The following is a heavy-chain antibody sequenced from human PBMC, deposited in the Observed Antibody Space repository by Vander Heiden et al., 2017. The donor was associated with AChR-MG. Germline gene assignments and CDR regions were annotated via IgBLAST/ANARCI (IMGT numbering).Heavy chain of an antibody. CDR3: AKTFFYGSGTLDFPLFGLDV. D-gene: IGHD3-10*01. CDR2: ISSSGAAT. CDR1: GFNNFANFA. Sequence: EVQLLESGGGLVQPGESLRLSCAASGFNNFANFAIHWVRQAPGRGLEWVSLISSSGAATYYADSVKGRFTISRDNSKNTLSLHMNSLRADDTAVYYCAKTFFYGSGTLDFPLFGLDVWGQGTTVTVSS. V-gene: IGHV3-23*01. J-gene: IGHJ6*02.